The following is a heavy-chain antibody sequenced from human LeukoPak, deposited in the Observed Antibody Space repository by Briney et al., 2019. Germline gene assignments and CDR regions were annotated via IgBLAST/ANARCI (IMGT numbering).Heavy chain of an antibody. CDR2: MNPNSGNK. D-gene: IGHD6-13*01. CDR3: ARHSSSWARRFDP. Sequence: ASAKVSSKAPGYTFTSYDTNWVRQRTGQRLERRGWMNPNSGNKGYAQKFQGRVTMTRNTSISTAYMELSSLRSEDTAVYYCARHSSSWARRFDPWGQGTLVTVSS. V-gene: IGHV1-8*01. J-gene: IGHJ5*02. CDR1: GYTFTSYD.